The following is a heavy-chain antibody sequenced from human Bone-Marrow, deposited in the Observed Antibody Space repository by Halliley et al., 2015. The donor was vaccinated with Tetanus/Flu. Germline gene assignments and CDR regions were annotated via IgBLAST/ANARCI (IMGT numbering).Heavy chain of an antibody. V-gene: IGHV5-51*01. J-gene: IGHJ4*02. Sequence: GIFYPGDSETRYSPSFEGRVTFSVDMSLSTAYLQWSSLKASDTATYFCARRGYTAYDLFLDKWGQGTQVTVSS. CDR3: ARRGYTAYDLFLDK. CDR2: FYPGDSET. D-gene: IGHD3-3*01.